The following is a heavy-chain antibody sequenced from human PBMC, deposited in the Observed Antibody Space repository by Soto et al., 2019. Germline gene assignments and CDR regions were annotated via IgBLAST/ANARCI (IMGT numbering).Heavy chain of an antibody. V-gene: IGHV3-23*01. CDR1: GFTFSSYA. CDR3: AKKMTAMAIYYYYGMDV. D-gene: IGHD5-18*01. Sequence: GGSLRLSCAASGFTFSSYAMSWVRQAPGKGLEWVSAISGSGGSTYYADSVKGRFTISRDNSKNTLYLQMNSLRAEDTAVYYCAKKMTAMAIYYYYGMDVWGQGTTVTVSS. CDR2: ISGSGGST. J-gene: IGHJ6*02.